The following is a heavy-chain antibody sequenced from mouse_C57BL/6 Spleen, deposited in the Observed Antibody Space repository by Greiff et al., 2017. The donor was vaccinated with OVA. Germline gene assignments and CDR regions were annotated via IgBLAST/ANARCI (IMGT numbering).Heavy chain of an antibody. CDR2: IDPSDSET. CDR1: GYTFTSYW. Sequence: QVQLQQPGAELVRPGSSVKLSCKASGYTFTSYWMHWVKQRPIQGLEWIGNIDPSDSETHYNQKFKDKATLTVDKSSSTAYMQLSSLTSEDSAVYYCARRGRPYYFDYWGQGTTLTVSS. V-gene: IGHV1-52*01. CDR3: ARRGRPYYFDY. J-gene: IGHJ2*01.